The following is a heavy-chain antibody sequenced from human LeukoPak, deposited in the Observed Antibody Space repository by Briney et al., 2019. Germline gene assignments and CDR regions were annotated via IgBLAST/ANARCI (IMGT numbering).Heavy chain of an antibody. CDR2: IYYSGST. CDR1: GGSISSYY. CDR3: ARDVDTHFDY. Sequence: SETLSLTCTVSGGSISSYYWSWIRQPPGKGLEWIGYIYYSGSTNYNPSLESRVTISVDTSKNQFSLRLSSVTAADTAVYYCARDVDTHFDYWGQGTLVTVSS. V-gene: IGHV4-59*01. D-gene: IGHD2-2*02. J-gene: IGHJ4*02.